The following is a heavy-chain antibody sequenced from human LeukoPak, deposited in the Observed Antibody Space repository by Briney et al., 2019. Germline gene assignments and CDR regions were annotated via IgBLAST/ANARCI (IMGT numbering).Heavy chain of an antibody. J-gene: IGHJ4*02. CDR2: ISWNSGSI. D-gene: IGHD5-24*01. V-gene: IGHV3-9*01. CDR1: GFTFDDYA. Sequence: GRSLRLSCAASGFTFDDYAMHWVRQAPGKGLEWVSGISWNSGSIGYAGSVKGRFTISRDNAKNSLYPQMNSLRAEDTALYYCAKVMYRDGYNNPLFDYWGQGTLVTVSS. CDR3: AKVMYRDGYNNPLFDY.